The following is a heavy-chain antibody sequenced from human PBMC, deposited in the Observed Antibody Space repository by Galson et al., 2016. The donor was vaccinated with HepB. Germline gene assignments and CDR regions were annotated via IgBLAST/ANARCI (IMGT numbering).Heavy chain of an antibody. Sequence: SLRLSCAASGFTFTSYAMSWVRQAPGKGLEWVSAINGGGGFTYYADSVKGRFTISRDNSKNTVYLQINSLRAEDTAVYYCARDAQQLLRGYYYGMDVWGQGTTVTVSS. CDR2: INGGGGFT. CDR1: GFTFTSYA. V-gene: IGHV3-23*01. D-gene: IGHD1-1*01. J-gene: IGHJ6*01. CDR3: ARDAQQLLRGYYYGMDV.